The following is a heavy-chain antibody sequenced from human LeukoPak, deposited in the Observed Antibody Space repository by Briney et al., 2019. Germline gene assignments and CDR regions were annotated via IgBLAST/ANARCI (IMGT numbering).Heavy chain of an antibody. CDR2: IKQDGSEK. D-gene: IGHD5-12*01. CDR1: GFTFGNYW. Sequence: GGSLRLSCAASGFTFGNYWMSWFRQAPGKGLEWVANIKQDGSEKSYVDSVKGRFTVSRDNAKNSLFLQLNSLRAEDTAVYYCAGVDIAMLYDYNYGVDVWGQGTTVTVSS. CDR3: AGVDIAMLYDYNYGVDV. V-gene: IGHV3-7*01. J-gene: IGHJ6*02.